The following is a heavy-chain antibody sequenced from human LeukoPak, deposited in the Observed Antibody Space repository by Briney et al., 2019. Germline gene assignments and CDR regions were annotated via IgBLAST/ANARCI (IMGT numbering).Heavy chain of an antibody. J-gene: IGHJ6*03. D-gene: IGHD3-3*01. CDR2: FHYSGST. V-gene: IGHV4-39*07. CDR3: ARVGTIFGPSYYMDV. CDR1: GGSISSSSYY. Sequence: PSETLSLTCTASGGSISSSSYYWGWIRQPPGKGLEWIGSFHYSGSTYYNPSLKSRVTISVDTSKNQFSLKLSSVTAADTAVYYCARVGTIFGPSYYMDVWGKGTTVTVSS.